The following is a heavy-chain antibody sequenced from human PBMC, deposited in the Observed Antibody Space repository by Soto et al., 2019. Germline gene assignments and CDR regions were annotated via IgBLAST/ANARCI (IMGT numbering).Heavy chain of an antibody. J-gene: IGHJ6*02. D-gene: IGHD6-25*01. Sequence: SETLSLTCTVSGGSISSGDYYWSWIRQPPGKGLEWIGYIYYSGSTYYNPSLKSRVTISVDTSKNQFSLKLSSVTAADTAVYYCASEPEATDYYGIAVWAQGTTVPVSS. CDR3: ASEPEATDYYGIAV. CDR2: IYYSGST. CDR1: GGSISSGDYY. V-gene: IGHV4-30-4*01.